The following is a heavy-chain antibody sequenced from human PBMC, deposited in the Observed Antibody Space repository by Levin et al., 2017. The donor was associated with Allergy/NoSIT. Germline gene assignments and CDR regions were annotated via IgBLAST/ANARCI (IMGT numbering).Heavy chain of an antibody. Sequence: GASVKVSCKASGYTFTSYGISWVRQAPGQGLEWMGWISAYNGNTNYAQKLQGRVTMTTDTSTSTAYMELRSLRSDDTAVYYCATETYYYDSSGYSKGAFDIWGQGTMVTVSS. V-gene: IGHV1-18*01. J-gene: IGHJ3*02. D-gene: IGHD3-22*01. CDR3: ATETYYYDSSGYSKGAFDI. CDR1: GYTFTSYG. CDR2: ISAYNGNT.